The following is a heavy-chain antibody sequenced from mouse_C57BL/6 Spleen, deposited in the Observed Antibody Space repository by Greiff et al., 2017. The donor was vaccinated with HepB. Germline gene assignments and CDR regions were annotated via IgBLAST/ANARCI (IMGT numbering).Heavy chain of an antibody. CDR2: IYPGDGDT. D-gene: IGHD2-2*01. V-gene: IGHV1-80*01. CDR3: AREGYDWFAY. CDR1: GYAFSSYW. Sequence: VQLVESGAELVKPGASVKISCKASGYAFSSYWMNWVKQRPGKGLEWIGQIYPGDGDTNYNGKFKGKATLTADKSSSTAYMQLSSLTSEDSAVYFCAREGYDWFAYWGQGTLVTVSA. J-gene: IGHJ3*01.